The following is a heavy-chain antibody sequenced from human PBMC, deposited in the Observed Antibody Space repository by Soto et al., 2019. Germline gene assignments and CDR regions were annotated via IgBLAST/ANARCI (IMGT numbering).Heavy chain of an antibody. V-gene: IGHV1-18*04. Sequence: QVQLVESGAEVKKPGASVKVSCKASGYTFTNYGISWVRQAPGQGLEWMGWISGYNGNTKYAQKFQGRVTMTTDTPTHTAYMALRSLRSDDTAVYYCARDREYYYDSSGNYYYHYGMDVWGQGTTVTVS. CDR2: ISGYNGNT. CDR3: ARDREYYYDSSGNYYYHYGMDV. CDR1: GYTFTNYG. J-gene: IGHJ6*02. D-gene: IGHD3-22*01.